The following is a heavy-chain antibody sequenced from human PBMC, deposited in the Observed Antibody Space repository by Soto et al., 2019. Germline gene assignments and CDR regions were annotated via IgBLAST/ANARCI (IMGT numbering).Heavy chain of an antibody. CDR2: ISGSGGST. CDR3: AKRPLRGQQLVRAWFDP. D-gene: IGHD6-13*01. CDR1: GFTFSSYA. Sequence: QSGGSLRLSCAASGFTFSSYAMSWVRQAPGKGLEWVSAISGSGGSTYYADSVKGRFTISRDNSKNTLYLQMNSLRAEDTAVYYCAKRPLRGQQLVRAWFDPWGQGTLVTVSS. V-gene: IGHV3-23*01. J-gene: IGHJ5*02.